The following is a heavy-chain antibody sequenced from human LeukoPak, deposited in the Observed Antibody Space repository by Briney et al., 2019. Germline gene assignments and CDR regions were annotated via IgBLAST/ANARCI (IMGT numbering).Heavy chain of an antibody. CDR3: AKVMVVTAILPYYFDY. D-gene: IGHD2-21*02. CDR1: GFTFSSYA. Sequence: GGSLRLSCASSGFTFSSYAMSWVRQAPGKGLEWVSTIGGTGVRTYYADSVKGRFTISRDNSKNTLYLQINSLRAEDTAVYYCAKVMVVTAILPYYFDYWGQGTLVTVSS. J-gene: IGHJ4*02. CDR2: IGGTGVRT. V-gene: IGHV3-23*01.